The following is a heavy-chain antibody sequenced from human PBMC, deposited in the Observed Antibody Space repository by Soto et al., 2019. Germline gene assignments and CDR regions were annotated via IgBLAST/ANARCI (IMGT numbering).Heavy chain of an antibody. J-gene: IGHJ6*02. Sequence: QVQLVQSGAEVKKPGASVKVSCKASGYTFTSYGISWVRQAPGQGLEWMGWISAYNGNTNYAQKLLGRVTMTTDTSTSTAYMELRSLRSDDTAVYYCARVDDIVVVVAATGGMDVWGQGTTVTVSS. CDR1: GYTFTSYG. V-gene: IGHV1-18*01. D-gene: IGHD2-15*01. CDR3: ARVDDIVVVVAATGGMDV. CDR2: ISAYNGNT.